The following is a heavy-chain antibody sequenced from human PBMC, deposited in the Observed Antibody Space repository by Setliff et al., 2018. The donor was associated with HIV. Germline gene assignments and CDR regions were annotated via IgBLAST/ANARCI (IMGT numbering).Heavy chain of an antibody. Sequence: ASVKVSCKTFGYSFTAYQMHWLRQAPGQGLEWMGRINRDNGGIDYAQKFQGRVTVTRDTSINTAYMELSSLRYDDTAIYYCTRGGYSGAFLDAFDIWGQGTMVTVSS. CDR2: INRDNGGI. CDR1: GYSFTAYQ. D-gene: IGHD1-26*01. V-gene: IGHV1-2*06. J-gene: IGHJ3*02. CDR3: TRGGYSGAFLDAFDI.